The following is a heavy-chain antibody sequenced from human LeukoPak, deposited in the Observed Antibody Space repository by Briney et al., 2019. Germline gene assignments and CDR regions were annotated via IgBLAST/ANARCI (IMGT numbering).Heavy chain of an antibody. D-gene: IGHD6-13*01. CDR3: ARDLGIAAAGSYYYYGMDV. J-gene: IGHJ6*02. CDR1: GGSISSYY. Sequence: SETLSLTCIVSGGSISSYYWSWIRQPPGKGLEWIGYIYYSGSTNYNPSLKSRVTISVDTSKNQFSLKLSSVTAADTAVYYCARDLGIAAAGSYYYYGMDVWGQGTTVTVSS. CDR2: IYYSGST. V-gene: IGHV4-59*01.